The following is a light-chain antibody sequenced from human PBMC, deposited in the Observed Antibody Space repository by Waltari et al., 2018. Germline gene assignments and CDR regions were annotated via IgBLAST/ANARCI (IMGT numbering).Light chain of an antibody. V-gene: IGKV2-28*01. Sequence: DIVMTQSPLSLPVSPGEPASISCRSSQSLLHSSGYTFLDWYLQKPGQSPQLLIYLVSNRASGVPDRFSGSGSGTDFTLKISRVEAEDVGVYYCMQARQTPWTFGLGTKVEIK. CDR3: MQARQTPWT. J-gene: IGKJ1*01. CDR1: QSLLHSSGYTF. CDR2: LVS.